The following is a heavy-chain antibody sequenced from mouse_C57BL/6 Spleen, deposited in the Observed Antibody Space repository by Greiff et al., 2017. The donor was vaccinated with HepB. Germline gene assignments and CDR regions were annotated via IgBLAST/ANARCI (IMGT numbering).Heavy chain of an antibody. CDR1: GYTFTDYY. D-gene: IGHD2-4*01. CDR3: AREGIYDYDRYFDV. Sequence: EVQLQQSGPELVKPGASVKISCKASGYTFTDYYMNWVKQSHGKSLEWIGDINPNNGGTSYNQKFKGKATLTVDKSSSTAYMELRSLTSEDSAVYYCAREGIYDYDRYFDVWGTGTTVTVSS. CDR2: INPNNGGT. V-gene: IGHV1-26*01. J-gene: IGHJ1*03.